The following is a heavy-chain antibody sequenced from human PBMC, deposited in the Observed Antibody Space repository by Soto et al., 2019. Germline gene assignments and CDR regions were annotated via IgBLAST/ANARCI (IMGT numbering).Heavy chain of an antibody. CDR2: IYYSGST. D-gene: IGHD2-21*02. V-gene: IGHV4-30-4*01. J-gene: IGHJ4*02. CDR3: ARDRVGIYCGGDCYSI. CDR1: GGSISSGDYY. Sequence: SETLSLTCTVSGGSISSGDYYWSWIRQPPGKGLEWIGYIYYSGSTYYNPSLKSRVTISVDTSKNQFSLKLSSVTAADTAVYYCARDRVGIYCGGDCYSIWGQGTLVTVSS.